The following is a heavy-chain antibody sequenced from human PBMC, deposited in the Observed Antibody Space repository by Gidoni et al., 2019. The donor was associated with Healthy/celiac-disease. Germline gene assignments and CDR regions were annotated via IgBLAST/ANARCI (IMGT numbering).Heavy chain of an antibody. J-gene: IGHJ6*02. CDR2: IKQDGSEK. D-gene: IGHD6-13*01. CDR1: GFTFSSYW. Sequence: EVQLVESGGGSVQPGGSLRLSCAASGFTFSSYWMSWVRQAPGKGLEWVANIKQDGSEKYYVDSVKGRFTISRDNAKNSLYLQMNSLRAEDTAVYYCARVEVAAAGTGYYYYYGMNVWGQGTTVTVSS. CDR3: ARVEVAAAGTGYYYYYGMNV. V-gene: IGHV3-7*03.